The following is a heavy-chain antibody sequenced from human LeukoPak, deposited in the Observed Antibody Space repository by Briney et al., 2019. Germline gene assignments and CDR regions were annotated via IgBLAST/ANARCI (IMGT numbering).Heavy chain of an antibody. D-gene: IGHD2-21*01. CDR3: AKDLLPTEVYYFDY. CDR2: ISGSGGST. V-gene: IGHV3-23*01. CDR1: GLTFSSYW. Sequence: GGSLRLSCAASGLTFSSYWMSWVRQAPGKGLEWVSAISGSGGSTYYADSVKGRFTISRDNSKNTLYLQMNSLRAEDTAVYYCAKDLLPTEVYYFDYWGQGTLVTVSS. J-gene: IGHJ4*02.